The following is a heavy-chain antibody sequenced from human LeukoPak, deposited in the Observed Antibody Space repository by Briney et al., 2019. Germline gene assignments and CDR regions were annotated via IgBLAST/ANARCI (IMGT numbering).Heavy chain of an antibody. D-gene: IGHD3-3*01. V-gene: IGHV1-69*05. Sequence: ASVKVSCKASGGTFSSYAISWVRQAPGQGLEWMGGIIPIFGTANYAQKFQGRVTTTTDESTSTAYMELSSLRSEDTAVYYCARGQSALRFLDYYMDVWGKGTTVTVSS. CDR3: ARGQSALRFLDYYMDV. CDR1: GGTFSSYA. J-gene: IGHJ6*03. CDR2: IIPIFGTA.